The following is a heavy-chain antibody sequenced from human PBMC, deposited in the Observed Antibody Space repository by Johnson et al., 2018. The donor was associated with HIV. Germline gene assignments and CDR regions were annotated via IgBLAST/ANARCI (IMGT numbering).Heavy chain of an antibody. V-gene: IGHV3-30-3*01. CDR1: GFSFSNYA. J-gene: IGHJ3*02. D-gene: IGHD6-13*01. CDR2: ISYDGSNK. CDR3: ARDTEYSSNWYAFDI. Sequence: QVQLVESGGGVVQPGRSLRLSCAASGFSFSNYAMHWVRQAPGKGLEWVAFISYDGSNKYYAESVKGRFTISKDNSKNTLYLQVKSLRAEDTAVYYCARDTEYSSNWYAFDIWGQGTMVTVSS.